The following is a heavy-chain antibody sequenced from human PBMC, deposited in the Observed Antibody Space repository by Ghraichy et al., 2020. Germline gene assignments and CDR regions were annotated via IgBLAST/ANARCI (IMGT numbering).Heavy chain of an antibody. D-gene: IGHD3-16*01. CDR3: ARGPWGREGYYGVSYGMDV. V-gene: IGHV4-34*01. Sequence: ESLNISCAVYGESFNGYYWTWIRQPPGKGLEWIGEIHYSGNTNYDPSLRSRVTISVDTSKKEFSLRLTAVTAADTALYYCARGPWGREGYYGVSYGMDVWGQGTTVTVSS. CDR1: GESFNGYY. CDR2: IHYSGNT. J-gene: IGHJ6*02.